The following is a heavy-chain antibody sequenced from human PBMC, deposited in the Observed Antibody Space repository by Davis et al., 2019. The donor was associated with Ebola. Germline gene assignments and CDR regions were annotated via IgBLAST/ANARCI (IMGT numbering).Heavy chain of an antibody. J-gene: IGHJ4*02. CDR1: GGSISSSSYY. CDR2: IYYSGST. CDR3: ARSSSWYPFDY. V-gene: IGHV4-39*01. Sequence: MPSETLSLTCTVSGGSISSSSYYWGWIRQPPGKGLEWIGSIYYSGSTYYNPSLKSRVTISVDTSKNQFSLKLSSVTAADTAVYYCARSSSWYPFDYWGQGTLVTVSS. D-gene: IGHD6-13*01.